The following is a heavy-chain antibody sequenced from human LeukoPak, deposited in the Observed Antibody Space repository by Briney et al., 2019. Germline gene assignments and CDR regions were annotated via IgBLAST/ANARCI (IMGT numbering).Heavy chain of an antibody. CDR1: GFTFNNYW. V-gene: IGHV3-7*01. J-gene: IGHJ5*02. CDR2: INHDGSEK. CDR3: ATVHDSSLDP. Sequence: GGSLRLSCAASGFTFNNYWMSWVRQAPGKGLEWVANINHDGSEKYYVDSVKGRFTISRDSAENSVYLQMNSLRAEDTAVYYCATVHDSSLDPWGQGTLVTVSS. D-gene: IGHD1-1*01.